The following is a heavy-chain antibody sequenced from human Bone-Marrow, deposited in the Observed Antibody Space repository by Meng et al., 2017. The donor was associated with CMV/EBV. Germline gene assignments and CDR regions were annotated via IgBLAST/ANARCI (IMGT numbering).Heavy chain of an antibody. Sequence: GESLKISCAVSGFTFDDYTMHWVRQAPGKGLEWVSLISWDGGSTYYADSVKGRFTISRDNSKNSLYLQMNSLRTEDTALYYCAKDVDTAMDVYYYYGMDVWGQGTTVTVSS. CDR1: GFTFDDYT. CDR3: AKDVDTAMDVYYYYGMDV. CDR2: ISWDGGST. J-gene: IGHJ6*02. D-gene: IGHD5-18*01. V-gene: IGHV3-43*01.